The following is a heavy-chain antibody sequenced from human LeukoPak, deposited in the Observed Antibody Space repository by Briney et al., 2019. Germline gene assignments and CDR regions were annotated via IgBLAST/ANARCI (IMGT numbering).Heavy chain of an antibody. CDR1: GFTFSSYA. V-gene: IGHV3-23*01. Sequence: GASLRLSCVASGFTFSSYAMSWVRQAPGKGLEWVSVVSGGGHSTYYADSVKGRFTMSRDNSKRTVYLQMNSLRAEDTAVYYCAKDRSSWYYTFDSWGQGTLVTVSS. J-gene: IGHJ4*02. CDR2: VSGGGHST. D-gene: IGHD3-3*01. CDR3: AKDRSSWYYTFDS.